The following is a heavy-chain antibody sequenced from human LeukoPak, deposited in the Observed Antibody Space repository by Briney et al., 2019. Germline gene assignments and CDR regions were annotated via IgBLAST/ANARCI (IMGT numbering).Heavy chain of an antibody. J-gene: IGHJ4*02. CDR1: GYTFTGYY. V-gene: IGHV1-2*02. CDR3: ARSETGSKTFDY. Sequence: ASVKVSCKASGYTFTGYYMHWVRQAPGQGLEWMGWINPNSGGTNYAQKFQGRVTMTRDTSISTAHMELSRLRSDDTAVYYCARSETGSKTFDYWGQGTLVTVSS. CDR2: INPNSGGT. D-gene: IGHD1-7*01.